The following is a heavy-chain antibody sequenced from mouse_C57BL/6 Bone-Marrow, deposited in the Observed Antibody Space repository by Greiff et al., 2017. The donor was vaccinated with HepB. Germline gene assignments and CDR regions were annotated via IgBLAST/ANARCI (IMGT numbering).Heavy chain of an antibody. CDR3: ARLVSPWFAY. D-gene: IGHD6-2*01. V-gene: IGHV1-9*01. J-gene: IGHJ3*01. CDR2: ILPGSGST. Sequence: VQLQESGAELMKPGASVKLSCKATGYTFTGYWIEWVKQRPGHGLEWIGEILPGSGSTNYNEKFKGKATFTADTSSNTAYMQLSSLTTGDSAIYYCARLVSPWFAYWGQGTLVTVSA. CDR1: GYTFTGYW.